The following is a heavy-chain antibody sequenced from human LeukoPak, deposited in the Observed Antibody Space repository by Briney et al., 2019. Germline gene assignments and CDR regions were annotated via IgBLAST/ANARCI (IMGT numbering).Heavy chain of an antibody. CDR1: GFTFRSYS. CDR3: AKGGTSVTRYVDY. D-gene: IGHD4-17*01. V-gene: IGHV3-30*18. J-gene: IGHJ4*02. Sequence: GGSLRLSCVASGFTFRSYSMQWVRQTPGKGLEWVGIVSYDGTNKYYGESVKGRFTISRDNSQNTVYLQMNSLRAEDTAVYYCAKGGTSVTRYVDYWGQGTLVTVPS. CDR2: VSYDGTNK.